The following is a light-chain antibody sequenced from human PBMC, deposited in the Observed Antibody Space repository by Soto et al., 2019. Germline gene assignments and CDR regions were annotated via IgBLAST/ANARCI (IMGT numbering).Light chain of an antibody. CDR1: QNINKW. V-gene: IGKV1-5*03. Sequence: DIQMTQSPSTLSASVGDRVTITCRARQNINKWLAWYQQRLGKAPNLLIHKASTLEVGVPSRFSGSASVTEFTLTISSLQPDDFSVYFCLQYNFCTLYFGGGTKVLIK. J-gene: IGKJ4*01. CDR2: KAS. CDR3: LQYNFCTLY.